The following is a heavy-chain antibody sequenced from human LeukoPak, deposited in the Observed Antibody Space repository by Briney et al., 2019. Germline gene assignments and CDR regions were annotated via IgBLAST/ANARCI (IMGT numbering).Heavy chain of an antibody. CDR3: GRDPNGDYVGAFEF. D-gene: IGHD4-17*01. V-gene: IGHV3-23*01. CDR2: IRGSGAGS. Sequence: GGSLRLSCEASGFTFSNYAMTWVRQAPGKGLEGVSSIRGSGAGSSYADSVKGRFTMTRDNSKSTLYLQMNSLRAGDTAVYYCGRDPNGDYVGAFEFWGQGTLVTVSS. J-gene: IGHJ3*01. CDR1: GFTFSNYA.